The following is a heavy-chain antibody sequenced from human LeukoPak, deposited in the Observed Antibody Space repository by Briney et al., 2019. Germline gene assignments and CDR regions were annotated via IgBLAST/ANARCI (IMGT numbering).Heavy chain of an antibody. CDR1: GGSISSYY. Sequence: SETLSLTCTVSGGSISSYYWSWIRQPAGKGLEWIGRIYTSGSTNYNPSLKSRVNISVDTSKNQFSLKLSSVTAADTAVYYCVAFRITMVRGVIDDYWGQGTLVTVSS. CDR3: VAFRITMVRGVIDDY. J-gene: IGHJ4*02. CDR2: IYTSGST. V-gene: IGHV4-4*07. D-gene: IGHD3-10*01.